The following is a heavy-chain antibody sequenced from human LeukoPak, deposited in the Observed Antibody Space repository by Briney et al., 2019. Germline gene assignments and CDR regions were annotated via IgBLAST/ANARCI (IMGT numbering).Heavy chain of an antibody. J-gene: IGHJ5*02. D-gene: IGHD6-13*01. V-gene: IGHV1-2*02. CDR2: INPNSGGT. CDR1: GYTFTSYA. Sequence: GASVKVSCKASGYTFTSYAMNWVRQAPGQGLEWMGWINPNSGGTNYAQKFQGRITMTRDMSTSTVYMELSSLRSEDTAVYYCASGKAAAGTFGVVGSWFDPWGQGTLVTVSS. CDR3: ASGKAAAGTFGVVGSWFDP.